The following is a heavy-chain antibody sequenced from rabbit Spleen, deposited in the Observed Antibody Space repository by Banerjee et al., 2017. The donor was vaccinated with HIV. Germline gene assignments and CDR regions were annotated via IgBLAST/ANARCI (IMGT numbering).Heavy chain of an antibody. CDR3: TRDDGSGHYIDGYFNL. J-gene: IGHJ4*01. Sequence: QEQLVESGGGLVKPGASLTLICTASGFSFSSGYDMTWVRLAPGKGLEWIGFIYTGNGKNYYASWAKGRFTISKTSSTTVTLQVTSLTAADTATYFCTRDDGSGHYIDGYFNLWGQGTLVTVS. CDR1: GFSFSSGYD. D-gene: IGHD1-1*01. V-gene: IGHV1S45*01. CDR2: IYTGNGKN.